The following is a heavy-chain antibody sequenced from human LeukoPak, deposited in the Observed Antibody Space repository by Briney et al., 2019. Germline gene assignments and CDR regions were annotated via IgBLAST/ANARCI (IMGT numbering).Heavy chain of an antibody. D-gene: IGHD5-24*01. J-gene: IGHJ4*02. CDR3: VRDARYTPGW. CDR2: ITSDGSST. Sequence: PGGSLRLSCAASGFTFSDYWMHWVRQAPGKGLVWVSRITSDGSSTTYADSVKGRFTISRDNAKSTLYLQMNSLRAEDTAVYYCVRDARYTPGWWGQGTLVTVSS. V-gene: IGHV3-74*01. CDR1: GFTFSDYW.